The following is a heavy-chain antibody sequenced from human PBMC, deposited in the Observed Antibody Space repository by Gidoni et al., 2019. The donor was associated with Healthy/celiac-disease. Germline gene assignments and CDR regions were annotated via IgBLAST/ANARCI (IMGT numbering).Heavy chain of an antibody. CDR1: GFLFSRYS. CDR2: ISGIGGST. Sequence: EVPLLESGGGLVQPGGSLRLCCAGSGFLFSRYSMSWVRQAPGKGLEGVAAISGIGGSTYSADAVKGRFTISRDNSKNSLYLQMNSLRAEDTAVYYCAKDVTQWELPVNWFDPWGQGTLVTVSS. D-gene: IGHD1-26*01. V-gene: IGHV3-23*01. J-gene: IGHJ5*02. CDR3: AKDVTQWELPVNWFDP.